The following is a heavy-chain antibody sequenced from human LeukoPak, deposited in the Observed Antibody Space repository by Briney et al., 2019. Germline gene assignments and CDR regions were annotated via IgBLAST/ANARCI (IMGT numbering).Heavy chain of an antibody. J-gene: IGHJ4*02. CDR3: AKNKYYDSSGGFDS. Sequence: GGSLRLSCAASGFTFYRCVINWVRHVPGKGLEWVASISDRGTSTFYADSVQGRFIISRDNSRNTVYLQMASLRADDTALYYCAKNKYYDSSGGFDSWGQGTLVTVSS. V-gene: IGHV3-23*01. D-gene: IGHD3-22*01. CDR1: GFTFYRCV. CDR2: ISDRGTST.